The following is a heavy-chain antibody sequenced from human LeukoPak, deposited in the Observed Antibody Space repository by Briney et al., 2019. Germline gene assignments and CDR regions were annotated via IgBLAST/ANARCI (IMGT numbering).Heavy chain of an antibody. CDR2: IYSGGNT. CDR1: GFTVSSNS. D-gene: IGHD1-1*01. CDR3: AKEYGYDYNYFYSMDV. Sequence: GGSLRLSCTVSGFTVSSNSMSWVRQAPGKGLEWVSFIYSGGNTLYSDSVKGRFTISRDNSKNTVYLQMNSLRAEDTAVYFCAKEYGYDYNYFYSMDVWGKGTTVTISS. V-gene: IGHV3-53*05. J-gene: IGHJ6*03.